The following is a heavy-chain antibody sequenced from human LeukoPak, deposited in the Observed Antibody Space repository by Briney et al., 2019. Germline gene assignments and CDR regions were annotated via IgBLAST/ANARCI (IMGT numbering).Heavy chain of an antibody. CDR3: ARNGDFCLDY. J-gene: IGHJ4*02. D-gene: IGHD3-16*01. V-gene: IGHV4-4*07. CDR2: IHSSGST. CDR1: GGSITSYY. Sequence: SETLSLTCTVSGGSITSYYWSWIRQPAGKGLEWIGRIHSSGSTNYNPSLKSRVTMSVDTSKNQFSLKLTSVTAADTAVYYCARNGDFCLDYWGQGALVTASS.